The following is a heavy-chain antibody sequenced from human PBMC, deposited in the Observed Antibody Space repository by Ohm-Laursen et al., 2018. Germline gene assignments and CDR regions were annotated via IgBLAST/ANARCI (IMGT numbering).Heavy chain of an antibody. Sequence: SETLSLTCAVYGGSLSDYYWSWIRQPPGKRLEWIGYVHYSGNPNYNPSLKSRVTISVDTSKNHFSLRLSSVTAADTAVYHCARVGVGTFDYWGQGTLVTVSS. CDR1: GGSLSDYY. CDR2: VHYSGNP. V-gene: IGHV4-59*01. D-gene: IGHD1-26*01. J-gene: IGHJ4*02. CDR3: ARVGVGTFDY.